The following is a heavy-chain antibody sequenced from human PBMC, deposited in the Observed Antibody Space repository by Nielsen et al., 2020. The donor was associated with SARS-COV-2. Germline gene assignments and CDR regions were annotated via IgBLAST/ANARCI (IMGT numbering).Heavy chain of an antibody. D-gene: IGHD2-15*01. CDR1: GFTFSSFA. J-gene: IGHJ4*02. CDR2: ISYAGSNK. V-gene: IGHV3-30-3*01. CDR3: ARFARLLPDY. Sequence: GEFLKISCAASGFTFSSFAMYWVRQAPGKGLEWVALISYAGSNKKYADSVKGRFTISRDNSKNTLYLQMNSLRAEDTAMYYCARFARLLPDYWGQGILVTVSS.